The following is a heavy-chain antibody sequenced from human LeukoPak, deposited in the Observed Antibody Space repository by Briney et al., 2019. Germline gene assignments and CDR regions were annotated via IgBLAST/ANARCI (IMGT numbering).Heavy chain of an antibody. Sequence: ASVKVSCKASGYTFTRYYMHWVRQAPGQGPEWMGIINPSGGSTSYAQKFQGRVTMTRDTSTSTVYMELSSLRSEGTAVYYCARSISPYDAFDIWGQGTMVTVSS. J-gene: IGHJ3*02. CDR1: GYTFTRYY. D-gene: IGHD3-9*01. CDR2: INPSGGST. CDR3: ARSISPYDAFDI. V-gene: IGHV1-46*01.